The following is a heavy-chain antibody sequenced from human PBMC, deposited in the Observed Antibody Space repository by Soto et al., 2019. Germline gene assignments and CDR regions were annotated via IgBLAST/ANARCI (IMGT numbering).Heavy chain of an antibody. Sequence: GGSLRLSCAASGFTFISHNMNWVRQAPGKGLEWVSYISSSSSTIYYADSVKGRFSISRDNAKNSLYLQMNSLRDEDTAMYYGARSTRPLLYWDQGILVTVSS. CDR2: ISSSSSTI. CDR1: GFTFISHN. D-gene: IGHD6-6*01. V-gene: IGHV3-48*02. J-gene: IGHJ4*02. CDR3: ARSTRPLLY.